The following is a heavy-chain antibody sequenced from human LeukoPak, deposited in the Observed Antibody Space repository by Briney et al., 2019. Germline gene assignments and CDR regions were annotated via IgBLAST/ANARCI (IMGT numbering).Heavy chain of an antibody. D-gene: IGHD3-3*01. V-gene: IGHV3-30-3*01. CDR3: AREQKYDFWSGYPGDY. J-gene: IGHJ4*02. CDR2: ISYDGSNK. Sequence: GGSLRLSCAASGFTFSSYAMHWVRQAPGKGLEWVAVISYDGSNKYYADSVKGRFTISRDNSKNTLYLQMNSLRAEDTAVYYCAREQKYDFWSGYPGDYWGQGTLVTVSS. CDR1: GFTFSSYA.